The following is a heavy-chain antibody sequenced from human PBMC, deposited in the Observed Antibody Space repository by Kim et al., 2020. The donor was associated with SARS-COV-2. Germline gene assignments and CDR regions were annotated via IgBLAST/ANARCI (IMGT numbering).Heavy chain of an antibody. CDR1: GYTFTNHA. V-gene: IGHV7-4-1*02. Sequence: ASVKVSCKASGYTFTNHAINWVRQAPGRGLEWMGWINTDTGSPTYAPDFTGRFVFSLDTSVSTAYLQIRSLEAEDTALYYCARVVWGGYRYIDSWGQATL. D-gene: IGHD3-16*02. CDR3: ARVVWGGYRYIDS. J-gene: IGHJ4*02. CDR2: INTDTGSP.